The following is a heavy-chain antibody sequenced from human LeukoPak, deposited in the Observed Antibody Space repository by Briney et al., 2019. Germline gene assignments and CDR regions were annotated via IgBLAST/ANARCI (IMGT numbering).Heavy chain of an antibody. CDR2: IYYSGST. J-gene: IGHJ4*02. Sequence: SETLSLTCTVSGGSISSSSYYWGWIRQPPGKGLEWIGSIYYSGSTYYNPSLKSRVTISVDTSKNQFSLKLSSVTAADTAVYYCARDPRNRSDYYGSGREPTYFDYWGQGTLVTVSS. CDR1: GGSISSSSYY. V-gene: IGHV4-39*07. D-gene: IGHD3-10*01. CDR3: ARDPRNRSDYYGSGREPTYFDY.